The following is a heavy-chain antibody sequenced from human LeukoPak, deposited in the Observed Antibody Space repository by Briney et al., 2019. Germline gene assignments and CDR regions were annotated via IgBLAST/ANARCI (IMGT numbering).Heavy chain of an antibody. CDR3: ARGPYSSSWETLFDY. CDR1: GGSISGYY. D-gene: IGHD6-13*01. J-gene: IGHJ4*02. CDR2: IYTSGST. V-gene: IGHV4-4*07. Sequence: SETLSLTCTVSGGSISGYYWSWIRQPAGKGLEWIGRIYTSGSTNYNPSLKSRVTMSVDTSKNQFSLKLSSVTAADTAVYYCARGPYSSSWETLFDYWGQGTLVTVSS.